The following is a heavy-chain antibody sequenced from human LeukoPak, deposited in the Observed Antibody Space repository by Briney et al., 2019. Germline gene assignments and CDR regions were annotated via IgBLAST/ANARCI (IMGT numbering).Heavy chain of an antibody. J-gene: IGHJ4*02. CDR1: GLTVSSNY. Sequence: PGGSLRLSCAASGLTVSSNYMSWVRQAPGKGLEWVSVIYSGGSTYYADSVKGRFTISRDNSKNTLYLQMNSLRAEDTAVYYCARVKTLRGFDYWGQGTLVTVSS. CDR2: IYSGGST. D-gene: IGHD4-17*01. V-gene: IGHV3-53*01. CDR3: ARVKTLRGFDY.